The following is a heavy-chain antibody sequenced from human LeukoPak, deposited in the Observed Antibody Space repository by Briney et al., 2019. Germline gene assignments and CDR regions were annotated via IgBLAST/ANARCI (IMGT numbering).Heavy chain of an antibody. CDR3: AREYSSSSGRAFDI. V-gene: IGHV3-48*01. Sequence: GGSLRLSCAASGFTFTTYSMTWVRQAPGKGLEWVSYISSSITMYYADSLKGRFTISRDNAKNSLYLQMNSLRVEDTAVYYCAREYSSSSGRAFDIWGQGTMVTVSS. CDR1: GFTFTTYS. CDR2: ISSSITM. D-gene: IGHD6-6*01. J-gene: IGHJ3*02.